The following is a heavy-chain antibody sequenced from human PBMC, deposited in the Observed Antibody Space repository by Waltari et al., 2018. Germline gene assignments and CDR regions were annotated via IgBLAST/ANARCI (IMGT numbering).Heavy chain of an antibody. D-gene: IGHD3-22*01. CDR1: GFTFSNYG. CDR3: GGYAVVDY. CDR2: ISYDASNK. J-gene: IGHJ4*02. V-gene: IGHV3-30*02. Sequence: QVQLVESGGGVVQPGGSLRLSCAASGFTFSNYGMHWVRQAPGKGLKWVAFISYDASNKYYADSVEGRFTISRDNSKNTLYLQMNSLGAEDTAVDYCGGYAVVDYWGQGTLVTVSS.